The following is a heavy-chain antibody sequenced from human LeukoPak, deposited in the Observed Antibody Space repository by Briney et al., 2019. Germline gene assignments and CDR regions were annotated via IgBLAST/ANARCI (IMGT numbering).Heavy chain of an antibody. CDR2: IIPIFGTA. Sequence: ASVTVSCKASGGTFSSYAISWVRQAPGQGLEWMGGIIPIFGTANYAQKFQGRVTITTDESTSTAYMELSSLRSEDTAVYYCARFDSSGYSNGGQGTLVTVSS. J-gene: IGHJ4*02. D-gene: IGHD3-22*01. CDR3: ARFDSSGYSN. V-gene: IGHV1-69*05. CDR1: GGTFSSYA.